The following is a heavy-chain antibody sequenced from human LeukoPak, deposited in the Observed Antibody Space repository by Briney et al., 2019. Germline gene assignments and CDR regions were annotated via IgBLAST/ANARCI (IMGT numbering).Heavy chain of an antibody. Sequence: GGSLRLSCAASGFTFSDYYMSWIRQAPGKGLERVSYISSSGSTIYYADSVKGRFTISRDNAKNSLYLQMNSLRAEDTAVYYCARRIDILTGYYSRNWFDPWGQGTLVTVSS. CDR1: GFTFSDYY. CDR3: ARRIDILTGYYSRNWFDP. D-gene: IGHD3-9*01. J-gene: IGHJ5*02. CDR2: ISSSGSTI. V-gene: IGHV3-11*01.